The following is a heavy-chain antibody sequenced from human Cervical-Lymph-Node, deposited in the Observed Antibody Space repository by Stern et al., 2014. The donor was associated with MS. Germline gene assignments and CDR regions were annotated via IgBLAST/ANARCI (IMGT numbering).Heavy chain of an antibody. CDR3: AIRYCISISCPN. CDR2: ISSSGGST. V-gene: IGHV3-23*04. Sequence: EVHLVESGGGLVQPGGSLRLSCAASGFTFSTYAMSWFRQAPGKGLEWVSGISSSGGSTHYADSVKGRFTISRDNSKNRLYLQMNSLRAEDTAVYYCAIRYCISISCPNWGQGTLVTVSS. J-gene: IGHJ4*02. CDR1: GFTFSTYA. D-gene: IGHD2-2*01.